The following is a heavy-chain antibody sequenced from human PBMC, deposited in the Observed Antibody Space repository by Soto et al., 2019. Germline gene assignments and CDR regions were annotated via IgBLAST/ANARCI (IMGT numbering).Heavy chain of an antibody. CDR3: ARMRVDTAMGLGRYYYYGMDV. CDR2: IWYDGSNK. Sequence: GGSLRLSCAASGFTFSSYGMHWVRQAPCKGLEWVAVIWYDGSNKYYADSVKGRFTISRDNSKNTLYLQMNSLRAEDTAVYYCARMRVDTAMGLGRYYYYGMDVWGQGTTVTVSS. V-gene: IGHV3-33*01. CDR1: GFTFSSYG. J-gene: IGHJ6*02. D-gene: IGHD5-18*01.